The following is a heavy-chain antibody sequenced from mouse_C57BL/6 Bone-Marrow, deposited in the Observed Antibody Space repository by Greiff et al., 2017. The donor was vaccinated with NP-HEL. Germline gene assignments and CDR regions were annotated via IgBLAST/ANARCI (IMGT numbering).Heavy chain of an antibody. V-gene: IGHV3-6*01. CDR3: ARYYYGSSYDYFDY. CDR1: GYSITSGYY. D-gene: IGHD1-1*01. J-gene: IGHJ2*01. Sequence: EVHLVESGPGLVKPSQSLSLTCSVTGYSITSGYYWNWIRQFPGNKLEWMGYISYDGSNNYNPSLKNRISITRDTSKNQFFLKLNSVTTEDTATYYCARYYYGSSYDYFDYWGQGTTLTVSS. CDR2: ISYDGSN.